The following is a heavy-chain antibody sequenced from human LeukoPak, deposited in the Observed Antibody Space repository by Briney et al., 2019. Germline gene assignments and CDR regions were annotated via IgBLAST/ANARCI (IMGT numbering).Heavy chain of an antibody. D-gene: IGHD1-1*01. Sequence: GESLKISCKGSGYRFTSYWIGWVRQMPGKGLEWMGIIYPGDSDTRYSPSFQGQVTISADKSISTAYLQWSSLKASDTAMYYCARPKLERSPGNDAFDIWGQGTMVTVSS. CDR1: GYRFTSYW. CDR2: IYPGDSDT. V-gene: IGHV5-51*01. J-gene: IGHJ3*02. CDR3: ARPKLERSPGNDAFDI.